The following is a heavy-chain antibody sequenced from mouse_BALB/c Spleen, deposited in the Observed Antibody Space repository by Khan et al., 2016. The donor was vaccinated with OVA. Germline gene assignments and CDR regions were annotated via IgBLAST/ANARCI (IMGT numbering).Heavy chain of an antibody. D-gene: IGHD2-14*01. CDR1: GFSLSRYN. J-gene: IGHJ4*01. Sequence: QVQLKESGPGLVAPSQSLSITCTVSGFSLSRYNIHWVRQPPGKGLEWLGMIWGGGGTDYNSTLKSRLSITKDNSESHVFLKMNSLQTDDTAMYCWARAEYGYGGYYAMDYWGQGAAVTVCS. CDR2: IWGGGGT. CDR3: ARAEYGYGGYYAMDY. V-gene: IGHV2-6-4*01.